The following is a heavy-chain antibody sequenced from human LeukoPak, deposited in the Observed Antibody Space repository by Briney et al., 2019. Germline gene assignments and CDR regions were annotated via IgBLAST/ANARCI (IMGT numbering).Heavy chain of an antibody. V-gene: IGHV3-74*01. D-gene: IGHD3-10*01. Sequence: PGGSLRLSCAASGFTFSSYWMHWVRQVPGKGLVWVSRINSDGSVTSYADSVKGRFTISRDNAKNTLYLQMNSLRVEDTAVYYCAGGGSGSYTNPHHWGQGTLVAVSS. J-gene: IGHJ5*02. CDR2: INSDGSVT. CDR1: GFTFSSYW. CDR3: AGGGSGSYTNPHH.